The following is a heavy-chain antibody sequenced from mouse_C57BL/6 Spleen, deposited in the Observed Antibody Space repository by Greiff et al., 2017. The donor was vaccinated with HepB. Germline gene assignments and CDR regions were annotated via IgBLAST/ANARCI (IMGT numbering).Heavy chain of an antibody. CDR2: IYPGSGST. D-gene: IGHD2-4*01. CDR3: AADYDYGGAWFAY. Sequence: VQLQQPGAELVKPGASVKMSCKASGYTFTSYWITWVKQRPGQGLEWIGDIYPGSGSTNYNEKFKSKATLTVDTSSSTAYMQLSSLTSEDSAVYYCAADYDYGGAWFAYWGQGTLVTVSA. V-gene: IGHV1-55*01. CDR1: GYTFTSYW. J-gene: IGHJ3*01.